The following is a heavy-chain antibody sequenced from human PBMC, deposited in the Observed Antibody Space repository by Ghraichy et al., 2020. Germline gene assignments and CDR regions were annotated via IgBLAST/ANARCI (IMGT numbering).Heavy chain of an antibody. CDR3: AQIEYSSSSPAFDI. CDR1: GFTFSRYW. Sequence: GGSLRLSCAASGFTFSRYWMHWVRQAPGKGLVWVSRINKDGSATTYADSVKDRFTISRDNAKNTVYLQMNSLRAEDTAVYYCAQIEYSSSSPAFDIWGQGTMVTVSS. J-gene: IGHJ3*02. D-gene: IGHD6-6*01. CDR2: INKDGSAT. V-gene: IGHV3-74*01.